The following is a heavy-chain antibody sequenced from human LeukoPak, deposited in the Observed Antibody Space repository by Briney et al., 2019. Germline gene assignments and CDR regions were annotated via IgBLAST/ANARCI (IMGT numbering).Heavy chain of an antibody. CDR3: ARAYFGYVSGSTFDY. D-gene: IGHD3-10*01. CDR1: GYTFTDYY. CDR2: INPHSGGT. J-gene: IGHJ4*02. V-gene: IGHV1-2*02. Sequence: ASVKVSCKASGYTFTDYYLHWVRQPPGQGLDWMGWINPHSGGTNYAQKFQGRVTMTRDTSISTAYMELSGLRSDDTAVYYCARAYFGYVSGSTFDYWGQKTVVPVSS.